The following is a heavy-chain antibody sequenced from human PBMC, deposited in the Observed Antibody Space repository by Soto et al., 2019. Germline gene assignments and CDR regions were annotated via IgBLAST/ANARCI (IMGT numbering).Heavy chain of an antibody. J-gene: IGHJ6*03. D-gene: IGHD2-8*01. CDR3: ARVQRLKQDIVLMVYAPNYYYYYMDV. CDR1: GGSISSSSYY. CDR2: IYYSGST. Sequence: QLQLQESGPGLVKPSETLSLTCTVSGGSISSSSYYWGWIRQPPGKGLEWIGSIYYSGSTYYNPSLKSRVTISVDTSKNQFSLKLSSVTAADTAVYYCARVQRLKQDIVLMVYAPNYYYYYMDVWGKGTTVTVSS. V-gene: IGHV4-39*01.